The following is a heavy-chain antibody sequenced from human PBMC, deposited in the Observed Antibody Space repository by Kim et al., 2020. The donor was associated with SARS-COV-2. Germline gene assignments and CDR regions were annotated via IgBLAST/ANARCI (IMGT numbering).Heavy chain of an antibody. CDR2: ISGSGETT. J-gene: IGHJ5*02. Sequence: GGSLRLSCVVSGFRFSDYAMSWVRQAPGKGPEWVSAISGSGETTNYADSAEGRFTISRDNSKNTLYLHLSDLRADDTAVHYCAKSVWAGTTTVFHAWCRAPLVIVSS. V-gene: IGHV3-23*01. D-gene: IGHD1-1*01. CDR1: GFRFSDYA. CDR3: AKSVWAGTTTVFHA.